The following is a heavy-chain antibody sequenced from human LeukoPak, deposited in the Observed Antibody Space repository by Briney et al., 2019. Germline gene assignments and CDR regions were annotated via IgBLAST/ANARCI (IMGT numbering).Heavy chain of an antibody. CDR1: GGSINSGRYY. Sequence: SSETLSLTCTVSGGSINSGRYYWGWIRQPPGKGLEWIGTIYYSGSTYYNPSLKSRATISVDTSTSQFSLKLTSVTAADTAMYYCGRNTAYCIDSWGQGTLVTVSA. V-gene: IGHV4-39*07. D-gene: IGHD1-26*01. CDR2: IYYSGST. CDR3: GRNTAYCIDS. J-gene: IGHJ4*02.